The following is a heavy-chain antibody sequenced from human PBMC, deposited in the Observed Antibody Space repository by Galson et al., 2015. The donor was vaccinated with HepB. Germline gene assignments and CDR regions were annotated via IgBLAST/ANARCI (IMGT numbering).Heavy chain of an antibody. CDR3: ARVVTRGGNDF. CDR2: IHHGGNT. V-gene: IGHV4-38-2*02. D-gene: IGHD1-1*01. CDR1: GYSITSDNF. Sequence: ETLSLTCTVSGYSITSDNFWGWIRQPPGKGLEWIGTIHHGGNTYYNPSLRSRVIILVDTSKNQFSLKLTSVTAADTAVYYCARVVTRGGNDFWGQGTLVTVSS. J-gene: IGHJ4*02.